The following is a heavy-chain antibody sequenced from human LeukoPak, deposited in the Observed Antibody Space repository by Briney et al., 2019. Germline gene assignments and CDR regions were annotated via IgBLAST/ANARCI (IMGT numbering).Heavy chain of an antibody. J-gene: IGHJ3*01. D-gene: IGHD5-24*01. CDR3: TKDRREGYPRDSYDV. CDR2: IKNTGSTT. CDR1: GFTFSSYG. Sequence: AGGSLRLSCEASGFTFSSYGMSWVRQAPGKGLEWVSSIKNTGSTTYHGDAVKGRFTISRDNSDNILYLQMNSLRAEDSALYYCTKDRREGYPRDSYDVWGQGTAVTVSS. V-gene: IGHV3-23*01.